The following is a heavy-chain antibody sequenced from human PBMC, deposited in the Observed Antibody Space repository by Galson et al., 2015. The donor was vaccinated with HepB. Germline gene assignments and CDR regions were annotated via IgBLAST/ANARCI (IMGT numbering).Heavy chain of an antibody. CDR3: ARLRGEYCSGGSCYVDY. V-gene: IGHV5-10-1*01. J-gene: IGHJ4*02. D-gene: IGHD2-15*01. CDR2: IDPSDSYT. Sequence: QSGAEVKKPGESLRISCKGSGYSFTSYWISWVRQMPGKGLEWMGRIDPSDSYTNYSPSFQGHVTISADKSISTAYLQWSSLKASDTAMYYCARLRGEYCSGGSCYVDYWGQGTLVTVSS. CDR1: GYSFTSYW.